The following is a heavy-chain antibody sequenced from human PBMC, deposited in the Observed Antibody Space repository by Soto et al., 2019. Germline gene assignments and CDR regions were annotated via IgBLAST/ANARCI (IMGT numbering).Heavy chain of an antibody. J-gene: IGHJ4*02. D-gene: IGHD3-16*01. V-gene: IGHV3-23*01. CDR3: AKAAESYDYIWGSYSYYFDC. CDR1: GFTFSNYA. Sequence: GGSLRLSCAASGFTFSNYAMSWVRQAPGKGLEWVSAISASGGSTYYADSVKGRFTISRDNSKKTLYLEMDSLRAEDTAEDMAVYYCAKAAESYDYIWGSYSYYFDCWGQGTLVTVSS. CDR2: ISASGGST.